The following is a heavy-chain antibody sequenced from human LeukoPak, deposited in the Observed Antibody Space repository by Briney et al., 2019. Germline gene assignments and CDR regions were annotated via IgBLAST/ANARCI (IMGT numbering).Heavy chain of an antibody. CDR2: IGIDGDP. CDR3: ARGVGRGSYYDWYFDL. J-gene: IGHJ2*01. Sequence: PGGSLRLSCAASGFTFSSYDMHWVRQPPGKGLEWVSGIGIDGDPYFPDSVKGRFTISRENAENSLYLQTNSLRAGDTAVYYCARGVGRGSYYDWYFDLWGRGTLVTVSS. V-gene: IGHV3-13*04. D-gene: IGHD1-26*01. CDR1: GFTFSSYD.